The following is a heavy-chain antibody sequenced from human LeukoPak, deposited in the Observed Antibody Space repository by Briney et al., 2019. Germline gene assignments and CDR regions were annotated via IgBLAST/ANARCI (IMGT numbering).Heavy chain of an antibody. CDR2: INHSGST. J-gene: IGHJ4*02. D-gene: IGHD6-19*01. CDR1: GGSFSGYY. V-gene: IGHV4-34*01. Sequence: PSETLSLTCAVYGGSFSGYYWSWIRQPPGKGLEWIGEINHSGSTNYNPSLKSRVTISVDTSKNQFSLKLSSVTAVDTAVYYCARGGRRGIAVAGTFDYWGQGTLVTVSS. CDR3: ARGGRRGIAVAGTFDY.